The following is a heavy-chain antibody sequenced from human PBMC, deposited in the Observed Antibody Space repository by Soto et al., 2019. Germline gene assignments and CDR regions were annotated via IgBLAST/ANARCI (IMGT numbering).Heavy chain of an antibody. CDR3: ARDEENDYGDYDATL. J-gene: IGHJ4*02. D-gene: IGHD4-17*01. CDR2: IYYSGRT. CDR1: GGSISSGGYY. V-gene: IGHV4-31*03. Sequence: QVQLQESGPGLVKPSQTLSLTCTVSGGSISSGGYYWSWIRQHPGKGLEWIGYIYYSGRTYYNPSLKSRVTISVDTSKNQFSLKLSSVTAADTAVYYCARDEENDYGDYDATLWGQGTLVTVSS.